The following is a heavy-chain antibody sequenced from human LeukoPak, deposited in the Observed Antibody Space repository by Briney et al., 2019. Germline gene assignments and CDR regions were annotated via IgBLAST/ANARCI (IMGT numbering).Heavy chain of an antibody. CDR1: GYTFTGYY. J-gene: IGHJ5*02. CDR2: INPNSGGT. D-gene: IGHD3-10*01. Sequence: ASVKVSCKASGYTFTGYYMHWVRQAPGQGLEWMGWINPNSGGTNYAQKFQGRVTMTRDTSISTAYMELSRLRSDDTAVYYCARGITMVRGVVYNWFDPWGQGTLVTISS. CDR3: ARGITMVRGVVYNWFDP. V-gene: IGHV1-2*02.